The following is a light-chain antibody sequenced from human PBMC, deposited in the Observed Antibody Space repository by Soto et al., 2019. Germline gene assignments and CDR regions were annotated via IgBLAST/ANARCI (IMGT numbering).Light chain of an antibody. CDR1: QTLSSSY. CDR2: GAS. Sequence: VLTQSPATLSLSTGERATLSCRASQTLSSSYIAWYQHKPGQAPRLLIYGASSRATGIPDRFSGSGSGTDFTLTISRLEPEDFAVYYCQQYGSSPRTFGQGTKVDIK. CDR3: QQYGSSPRT. V-gene: IGKV3-20*01. J-gene: IGKJ1*01.